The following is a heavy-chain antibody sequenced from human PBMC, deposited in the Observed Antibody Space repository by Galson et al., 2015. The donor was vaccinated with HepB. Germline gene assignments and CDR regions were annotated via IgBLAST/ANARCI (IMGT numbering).Heavy chain of an antibody. CDR3: AKEKQWLHLGEPHGGDY. V-gene: IGHV3-30*18. CDR2: ISYDGSNK. Sequence: SLRLSCAASGFTFSSYGMHWVRQAPGKGLEWVAVISYDGSNKYYADSVKGRFTISRDNSKNTLYLQMNSLRAEDTAVYYCAKEKQWLHLGEPHGGDYWGQGTLVTVSS. CDR1: GFTFSSYG. D-gene: IGHD3-16*01. J-gene: IGHJ4*02.